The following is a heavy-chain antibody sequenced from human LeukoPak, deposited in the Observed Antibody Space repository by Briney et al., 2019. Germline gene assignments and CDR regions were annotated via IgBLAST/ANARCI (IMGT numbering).Heavy chain of an antibody. J-gene: IGHJ2*01. CDR2: IYYSGST. V-gene: IGHV4-39*01. CDR1: GGSISSSSYY. Sequence: SETLSLTCTVSGGSISSSSYYWGWIRQPPGTGLEWIGSIYYSGSTYYNPSLKSRVTISVDTSKNQFSLKLSSVTAADTAVYYCARLPPSSGWTWASWYFDLWGRGTLVTVSS. CDR3: ARLPPSSGWTWASWYFDL. D-gene: IGHD6-19*01.